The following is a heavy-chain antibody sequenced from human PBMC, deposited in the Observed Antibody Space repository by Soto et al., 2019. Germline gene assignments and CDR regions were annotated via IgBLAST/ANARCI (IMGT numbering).Heavy chain of an antibody. CDR3: ARGVRDIVVVPAAMPDYYYYMDV. V-gene: IGHV3-66*01. CDR2: IYSGGST. D-gene: IGHD2-2*01. CDR1: GFTVSSNY. Sequence: QPGGSLRLSCAASGFTVSSNYMSWVRQAPGKGLEWVSVIYSGGSTYYADSVKGRFTISRDNSKNTLYLQMNSLRAEDTAVYYCARGVRDIVVVPAAMPDYYYYMDVWGKGTTVTVSS. J-gene: IGHJ6*03.